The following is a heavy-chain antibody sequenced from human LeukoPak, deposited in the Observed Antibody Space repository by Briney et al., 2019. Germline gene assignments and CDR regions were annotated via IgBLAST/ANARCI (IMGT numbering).Heavy chain of an antibody. Sequence: GGSLRLSCTVSGFTFSSHWMSWVRQAPGKGLEWVANINPDGNDKQYVDSVEGRFTISRDNAKNSLYLQMNSLRAEDTAVYYCIPANRGPSPLSDYWGQGTLVTVSS. CDR1: GFTFSSHW. CDR2: INPDGNDK. D-gene: IGHD2/OR15-2a*01. CDR3: IPANRGPSPLSDY. J-gene: IGHJ4*02. V-gene: IGHV3-7*01.